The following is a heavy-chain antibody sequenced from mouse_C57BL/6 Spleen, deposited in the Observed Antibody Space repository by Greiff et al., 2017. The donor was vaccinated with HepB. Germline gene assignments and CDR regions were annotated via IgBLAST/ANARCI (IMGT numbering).Heavy chain of an antibody. V-gene: IGHV5-6*01. CDR1: GFTFSSYG. CDR3: ARQLTFYYFDY. J-gene: IGHJ2*01. D-gene: IGHD4-1*01. CDR2: ISSGGSYT. Sequence: VQLKESGGDLVKPGGSLKLSCAASGFTFSSYGMSWVRQTPDKRLEWAATISSGGSYTYYPDSVKGRFTISRDNAKNTLYLQMSSLKSEDTAMYYCARQLTFYYFDYWGQGTTLTVSS.